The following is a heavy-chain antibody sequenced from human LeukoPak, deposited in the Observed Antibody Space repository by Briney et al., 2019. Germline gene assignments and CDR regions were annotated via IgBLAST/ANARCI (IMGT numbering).Heavy chain of an antibody. J-gene: IGHJ3*02. CDR1: GGSFSGYH. CDR2: INHSGST. D-gene: IGHD2-2*01. Sequence: PSETLSLTYAVWGGSFSGYHWIWLRQPPGKGLEWIGEINHSGSTNYNPSLKSRVTISVDTFKNQLSLKLSSVTGADTAVYYCARAPAVPAPMDAFDIWGQGTMVTVSS. CDR3: ARAPAVPAPMDAFDI. V-gene: IGHV4-34*01.